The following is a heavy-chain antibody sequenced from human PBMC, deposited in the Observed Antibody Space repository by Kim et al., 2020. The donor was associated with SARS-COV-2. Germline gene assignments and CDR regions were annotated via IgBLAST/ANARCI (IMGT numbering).Heavy chain of an antibody. V-gene: IGHV3-64D*09. Sequence: GGSLRLSCSASGFTFSSYAMHWVRQAPGKGLEYVSAISSNGGSTYYADSVKGRFTISRDNSKNTLYLQMSSLRAEDTAVYYCVKASEGCAPRVGDYYYCGMDVWGQGTTVTVSS. CDR1: GFTFSSYA. CDR2: ISSNGGST. CDR3: VKASEGCAPRVGDYYYCGMDV. J-gene: IGHJ6*02. D-gene: IGHD3-16*01.